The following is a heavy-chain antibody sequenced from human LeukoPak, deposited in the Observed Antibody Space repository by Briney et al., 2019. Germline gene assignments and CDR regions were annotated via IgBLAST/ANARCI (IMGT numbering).Heavy chain of an antibody. CDR1: GDSVSSNSAA. D-gene: IGHD6-19*01. CDR3: AKAYSSGWYYFDY. Sequence: SQTLSLTCAISGDSVSSNSAARNWIRQSPSRGLEWLGRTYYRSKWYNDYAVSVKSRITINPDTSKNQFSLQLNSMTPEDTAVYYCAKAYSSGWYYFDYWGQGTLVTVSS. V-gene: IGHV6-1*01. CDR2: TYYRSKWYN. J-gene: IGHJ4*02.